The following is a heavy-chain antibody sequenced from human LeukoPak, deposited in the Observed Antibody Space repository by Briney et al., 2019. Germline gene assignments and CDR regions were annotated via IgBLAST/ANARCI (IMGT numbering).Heavy chain of an antibody. CDR2: INWDGGST. CDR1: GFTFDDYG. Sequence: GGSLRLSCTVSGFTFDDYGMSWVRQAPGKGLEWVSGINWDGGSTGYADSVKGRFTISRDNAKNSLYLQMNSLRAEDTALYYCARVGAAAGRYYYYYYMDVWGKGTTVTVSS. V-gene: IGHV3-20*04. J-gene: IGHJ6*03. CDR3: ARVGAAAGRYYYYYYMDV. D-gene: IGHD6-13*01.